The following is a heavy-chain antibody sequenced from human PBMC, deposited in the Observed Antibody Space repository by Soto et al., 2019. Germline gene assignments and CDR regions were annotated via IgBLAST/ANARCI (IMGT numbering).Heavy chain of an antibody. CDR3: AIRASYYDSSGFFDF. V-gene: IGHV3-23*01. J-gene: IGHJ4*02. CDR1: GFTFSSYA. CDR2: ISGSGGST. Sequence: PGGSLRLSCAASGFTFSSYAMSWVRQAPGKGLEWVSAISGSGGSTYYADSVKGRFTISRDNAKNTLYLQMNSLRAEDTAVYYCAIRASYYDSSGFFDFWGQGSLVTGSS. D-gene: IGHD3-22*01.